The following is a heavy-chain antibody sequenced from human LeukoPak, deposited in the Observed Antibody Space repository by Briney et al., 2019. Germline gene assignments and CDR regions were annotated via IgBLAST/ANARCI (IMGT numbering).Heavy chain of an antibody. CDR2: ISKSSDRI. CDR1: GFTFSSYS. J-gene: IGHJ4*02. Sequence: GGSLRLSCAASGFTFSSYSMNWVRQAPGKGLEWVSYISKSSDRIYHADSVKGRFTISRDNAKNSLYLQMDSLRAEDTAVYYCARDLLNDGGSGYFFDQWGQGTLVTVSS. V-gene: IGHV3-48*04. D-gene: IGHD3-22*01. CDR3: ARDLLNDGGSGYFFDQ.